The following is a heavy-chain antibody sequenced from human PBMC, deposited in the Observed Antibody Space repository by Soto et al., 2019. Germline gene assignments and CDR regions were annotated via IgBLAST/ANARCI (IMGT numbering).Heavy chain of an antibody. D-gene: IGHD2-2*01. CDR2: ISPYSGYT. Sequence: QVQLVQSGAEVKKPGASVKVSCKGLGYNFIKYGINWVRQAPGQGLEWMGWISPYSGYTHSAQKFQGRLTLTTDTAATTAYMELRSLRSADTALYYCTREAIVVIPAAQPSHFDSWGQGTLATVSS. V-gene: IGHV1-18*01. J-gene: IGHJ4*02. CDR3: TREAIVVIPAAQPSHFDS. CDR1: GYNFIKYG.